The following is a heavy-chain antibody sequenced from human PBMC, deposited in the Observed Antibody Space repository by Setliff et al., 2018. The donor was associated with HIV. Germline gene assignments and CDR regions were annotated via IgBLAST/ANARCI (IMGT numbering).Heavy chain of an antibody. V-gene: IGHV1-69*06. Sequence: SVKVSCKASGGTFSNHVISWVRQAPGQGLEWMGGIIPIFGTANYAQKFQGRVTITADKSTSTAFMELSSLRSEDTAVYYCARADAYGDYDCWGQGTLVTVSS. CDR3: ARADAYGDYDC. CDR2: IIPIFGTA. J-gene: IGHJ4*02. CDR1: GGTFSNHV. D-gene: IGHD4-17*01.